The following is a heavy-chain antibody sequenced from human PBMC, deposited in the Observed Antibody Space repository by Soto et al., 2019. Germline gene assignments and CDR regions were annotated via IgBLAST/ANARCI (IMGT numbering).Heavy chain of an antibody. J-gene: IGHJ6*02. V-gene: IGHV4-61*05. Sequence: SETLSLTCTVSGGSISSNSYSWGWIRQPPGRRLEWIGYIDSNGGTSYNPSLQSRVTISIDTSTKQFFLKLSSVTAADTAVYYCVRQGFGRLHGLVDVWGQGTTVTVSS. D-gene: IGHD3-10*01. CDR2: IDSNGGT. CDR3: VRQGFGRLHGLVDV. CDR1: GGSISSNSYS.